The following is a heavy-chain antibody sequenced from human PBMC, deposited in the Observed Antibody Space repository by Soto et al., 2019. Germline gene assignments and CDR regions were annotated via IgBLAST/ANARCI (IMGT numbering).Heavy chain of an antibody. CDR2: IWYDGTIK. V-gene: IGHV3-33*06. D-gene: IGHD3-16*01. CDR1: GFTFSSYA. J-gene: IGHJ4*02. CDR3: AKYYASDDY. Sequence: QVQLVESGGGVVQPGKSLRLSCAASGFTFSSYAMHWVRQAPGKGPEWVAVIWYDGTIKYYADSVKGRFTISRDNSNNTLNLQLNSLRVGDTGVYYCAKYYASDDYWGQGTLVTVSS.